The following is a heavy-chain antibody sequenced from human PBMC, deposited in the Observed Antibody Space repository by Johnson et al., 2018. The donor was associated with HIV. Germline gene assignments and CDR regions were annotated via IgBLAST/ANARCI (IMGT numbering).Heavy chain of an antibody. J-gene: IGHJ3*02. CDR1: GFTLTNAR. CDR3: AKGGGRYSDAFDI. D-gene: IGHD1-26*01. Sequence: VQLVESGGGLVKPGGSLRLSCAASGFTLTNARMKWVRQAPGKGLEWVSAISGSGGSTYYADSVTGRFTISRDNSKNTLYLQMNSLRAEDTAGYSCAKGGGRYSDAFDIWGQGTMVTVSS. CDR2: ISGSGGST. V-gene: IGHV3-23*04.